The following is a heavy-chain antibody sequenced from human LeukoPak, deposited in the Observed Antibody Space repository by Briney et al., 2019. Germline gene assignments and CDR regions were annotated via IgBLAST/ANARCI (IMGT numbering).Heavy chain of an antibody. Sequence: SETLSLTCTVSGGSISSYYWSWIRQPPGKGLEWIGYIYYSGSTNYNPSLKSRVTISVDTSKNQFSLKLTSVTAADTAVYYCVKGWDLRGEFDYWGQGTLVTVSS. D-gene: IGHD1-26*01. V-gene: IGHV4-59*12. CDR1: GGSISSYY. CDR2: IYYSGST. J-gene: IGHJ4*02. CDR3: VKGWDLRGEFDY.